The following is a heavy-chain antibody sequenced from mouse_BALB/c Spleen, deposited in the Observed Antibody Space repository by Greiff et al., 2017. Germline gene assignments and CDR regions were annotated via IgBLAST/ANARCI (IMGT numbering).Heavy chain of an antibody. Sequence: EVQLVESGGGLVKPGGSLKLSCAASGFTFSSYGMSWVRQTPDKKLEWVATISSGGSYTYYPDSVKGRFTISSYNAKNTLYLQMSSLKSEDTAMYYCARQLYYGSSLGSMDYWGQGTSVTVSS. V-gene: IGHV5-6*01. CDR3: ARQLYYGSSLGSMDY. CDR1: GFTFSSYG. J-gene: IGHJ4*01. D-gene: IGHD1-1*01. CDR2: ISSGGSYT.